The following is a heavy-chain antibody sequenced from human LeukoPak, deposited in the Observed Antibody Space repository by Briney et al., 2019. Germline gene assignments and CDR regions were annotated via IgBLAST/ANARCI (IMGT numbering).Heavy chain of an antibody. V-gene: IGHV1-69*05. CDR1: GYTFNSYA. CDR3: ARDSSPYPSGSFDY. J-gene: IGHJ4*02. CDR2: IITIFGAA. D-gene: IGHD2-2*01. Sequence: GASVKVSCKPSGYTFNSYAISWVRQGPGQGVGRMGRIITIFGAANSAQKLQGRVTITTDESTSTAYMELSSLRSEDTAVYYCARDSSPYPSGSFDYWGQGTLVTVSS.